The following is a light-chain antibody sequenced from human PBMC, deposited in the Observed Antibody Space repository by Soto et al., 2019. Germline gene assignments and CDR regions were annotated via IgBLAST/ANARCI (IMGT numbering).Light chain of an antibody. J-gene: IGKJ4*01. CDR1: HNIYNY. CDR3: QHYDNLPLT. CDR2: DAS. Sequence: DIQMTQSPSSLSASVGDRVTIACQASHNIYNYLNWYHQKPGKAPKLLIFDASNLERGVPSRFSGSGSRTHFSLSINNLQPEDVGTYFCQHYDNLPLTFGGGTKGEI. V-gene: IGKV1-33*01.